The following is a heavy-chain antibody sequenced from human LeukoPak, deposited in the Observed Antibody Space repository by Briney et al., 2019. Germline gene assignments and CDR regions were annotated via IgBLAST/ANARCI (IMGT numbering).Heavy chain of an antibody. J-gene: IGHJ6*02. V-gene: IGHV3-69-1*01. Sequence: GGSLRLSCAASGFTFSSYTMNWVRQAPGKGLEWISYITSDNTIYYADSVKGRFTIPRDSAKNSLFLQMNSLRVEDTAVYYCTKDRSGTVQGSFGMDVWGQGTTVTVSS. CDR2: ITSDNTI. CDR3: TKDRSGTVQGSFGMDV. CDR1: GFTFSSYT. D-gene: IGHD3-10*01.